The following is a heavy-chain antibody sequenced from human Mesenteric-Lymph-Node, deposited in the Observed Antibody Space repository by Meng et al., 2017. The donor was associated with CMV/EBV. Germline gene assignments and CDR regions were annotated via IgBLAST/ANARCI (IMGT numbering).Heavy chain of an antibody. CDR3: ARDFISGVVPAARVYYGMDV. CDR2: TYYRSKWYN. CDR1: GDSVSSNSAA. Sequence: SCAISGDSVSSNSAAWNGIRQSPSRGLEWLGRTYYRSKWYNDYAVSVKSRITINPDTSKNQFSLQLNSVTPEDTAVYYCARDFISGVVPAARVYYGMDVWGQGTTVTVSS. D-gene: IGHD2-2*01. J-gene: IGHJ6*02. V-gene: IGHV6-1*01.